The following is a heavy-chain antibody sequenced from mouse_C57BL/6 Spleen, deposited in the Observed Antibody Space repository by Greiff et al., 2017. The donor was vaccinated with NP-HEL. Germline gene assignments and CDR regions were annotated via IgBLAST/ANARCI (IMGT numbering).Heavy chain of an antibody. CDR2: ISYDGSN. J-gene: IGHJ2*01. Sequence: EVQLVESGPGLVKPSQSLSLTCSVTGYSITSGYYWNWIRQFPGNKLEWMGYISYDGSNNYNPSLKNRISITRDTSKNQFFLKLNSVTTEDTATYYCASEADYYSFDYWGQGTTLTVSS. CDR1: GYSITSGYY. D-gene: IGHD2-12*01. CDR3: ASEADYYSFDY. V-gene: IGHV3-6*01.